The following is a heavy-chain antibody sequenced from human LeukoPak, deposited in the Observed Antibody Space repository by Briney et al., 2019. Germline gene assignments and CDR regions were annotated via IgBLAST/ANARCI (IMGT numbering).Heavy chain of an antibody. CDR1: GFTFSSYG. CDR3: AKRSGYSSSWSQIDY. Sequence: PGGSLRLSCAASGFTFSSYGMHWVRQAPGKGLGWVAVISYDGSNKYYADFVKGRFTISRDNSKNTLYLQMNSLRAEDTAVYYCAKRSGYSSSWSQIDYWGQGTLVTVSS. D-gene: IGHD6-13*01. J-gene: IGHJ4*02. CDR2: ISYDGSNK. V-gene: IGHV3-30*18.